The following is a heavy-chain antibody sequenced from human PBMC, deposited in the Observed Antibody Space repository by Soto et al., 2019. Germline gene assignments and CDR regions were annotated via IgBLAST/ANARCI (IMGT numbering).Heavy chain of an antibody. V-gene: IGHV1-69*13. Sequence: SVKVSRKASGGTFSSYAISWVRQAPGQGLEWMGGIIPIFGTANYAQKFQGRVTITADESTSTAYMELSSLRSEDTAVYYCAREPGGVYHFDSWGQGTLVTGS. CDR2: IIPIFGTA. CDR1: GGTFSSYA. D-gene: IGHD3-10*01. J-gene: IGHJ4*02. CDR3: AREPGGVYHFDS.